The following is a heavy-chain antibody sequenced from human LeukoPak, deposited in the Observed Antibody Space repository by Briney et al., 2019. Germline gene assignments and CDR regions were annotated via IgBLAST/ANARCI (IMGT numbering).Heavy chain of an antibody. CDR2: INHSGST. CDR1: GGSFSGYY. Sequence: SETLSLTCAVYGGSFSGYYWSWIRQPPGKGLEWIGEINHSGSTNYNPSLKSRVTISVDTSKNQFSLKLSSVTAANTAVYYCAREIRGYRVRRGFDPWGQGTLVTVSS. J-gene: IGHJ5*02. D-gene: IGHD5-18*01. CDR3: AREIRGYRVRRGFDP. V-gene: IGHV4-34*01.